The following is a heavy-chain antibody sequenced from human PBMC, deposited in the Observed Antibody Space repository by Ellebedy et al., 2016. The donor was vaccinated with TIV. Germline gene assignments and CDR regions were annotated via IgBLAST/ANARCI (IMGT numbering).Heavy chain of an antibody. Sequence: GGSLRLXCAASGFTFSSYGMHWVRQAPGKGLEWVAIIWYDGSNKYYADSLKGRFSISRDNSKNTLYLQMDSLRAEDTAVYYCARDRDRAFDIWGQGTMVTVSS. J-gene: IGHJ3*02. CDR2: IWYDGSNK. V-gene: IGHV3-33*01. CDR1: GFTFSSYG. CDR3: ARDRDRAFDI.